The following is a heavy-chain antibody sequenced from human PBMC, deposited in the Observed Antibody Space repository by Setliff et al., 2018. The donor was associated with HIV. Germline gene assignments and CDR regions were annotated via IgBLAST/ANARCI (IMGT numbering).Heavy chain of an antibody. Sequence: SETLSLTCTVSGGSISSTAYYWGWIRQPPGKGLEWIGTIYDSGTTHFSSGNTYYNPSLKSRVTMSGDTSKNQFSLRLSSVTAADTAVYYCARHFDSSDYLGDAFDIWGQGTMVTVSS. D-gene: IGHD3-22*01. CDR3: ARHFDSSDYLGDAFDI. J-gene: IGHJ3*02. V-gene: IGHV4-39*01. CDR2: IYDSGTTHFSSGNT. CDR1: GGSISSTAYY.